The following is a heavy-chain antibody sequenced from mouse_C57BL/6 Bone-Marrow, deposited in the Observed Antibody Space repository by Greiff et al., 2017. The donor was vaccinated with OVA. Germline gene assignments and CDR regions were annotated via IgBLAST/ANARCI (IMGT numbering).Heavy chain of an antibody. CDR2: IRSKSSNYAT. CDR1: GFTFNTYA. Sequence: DVHLVESGGGLVQPKGSLKLSCAASGFTFNTYAMHWVRQAPGKGLEWVARIRSKSSNYATYYADSVKDRFTISRDDSQSMLYLQMNNLKTEDTAMYYCVRERSHSNCFDYWGQGTTLTVSS. CDR3: VRERSHSNCFDY. D-gene: IGHD2-5*01. V-gene: IGHV10-3*01. J-gene: IGHJ2*01.